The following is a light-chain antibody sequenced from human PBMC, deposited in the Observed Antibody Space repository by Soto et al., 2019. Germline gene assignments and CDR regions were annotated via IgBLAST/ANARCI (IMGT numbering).Light chain of an antibody. V-gene: IGKV1-39*01. CDR3: QQSHSIPYT. J-gene: IGKJ2*01. CDR1: QTISSY. Sequence: DIQMTQSPSSLSASVGDRVTITCRASQTISSYLNWYQQKPGKAPKLLIYAASSLQSGVTSRFSGSGSGTDFTLTISSLQPEDVATYCCQQSHSIPYTFGQGTKLEIK. CDR2: AAS.